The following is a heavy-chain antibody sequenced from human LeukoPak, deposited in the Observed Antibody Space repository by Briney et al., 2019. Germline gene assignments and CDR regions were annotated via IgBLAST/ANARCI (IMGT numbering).Heavy chain of an antibody. D-gene: IGHD2-21*01. Sequence: SETLSLTCTVSGGSISSSSYYWSWIRQPPGKGLEWIGEINHSGSTNYNPSLKSRVTISVDTSKNQFSLKLSSVTAADTAVYYCARGLAYWGQGTLVTVSS. J-gene: IGHJ4*02. V-gene: IGHV4-39*07. CDR1: GGSISSSSYY. CDR2: INHSGST. CDR3: ARGLAY.